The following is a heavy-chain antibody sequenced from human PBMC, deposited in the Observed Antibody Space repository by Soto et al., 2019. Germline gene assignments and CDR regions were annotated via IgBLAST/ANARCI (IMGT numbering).Heavy chain of an antibody. Sequence: PGGSLRLSCAASGFTFSSYAMSWVRQAPGKGLEWVSAISGSGGSTYYADSVKGRFTISRDNSKNTLYLQMNSLRAEDTAVYYCAKGPDYDILTGYDKGYFDYWGQGT. CDR3: AKGPDYDILTGYDKGYFDY. V-gene: IGHV3-23*01. CDR2: ISGSGGST. J-gene: IGHJ4*02. D-gene: IGHD3-9*01. CDR1: GFTFSSYA.